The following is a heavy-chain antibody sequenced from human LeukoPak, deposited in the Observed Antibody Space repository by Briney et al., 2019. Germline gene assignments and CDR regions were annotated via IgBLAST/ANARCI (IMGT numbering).Heavy chain of an antibody. CDR3: ARVRRYCSSTSCYNFRWFDP. V-gene: IGHV4-30-4*01. CDR1: GGSISSGDYY. Sequence: SQTLSLTCTVSGGSISSGDYYWSWIRQPPGKGLEWIGYIYYSGSTYYNPSLKSRVTISVDTPKNQFSLKLSSVTAADTAVYYCARVRRYCSSTSCYNFRWFDPWGQGTLVTVSS. D-gene: IGHD2-2*02. J-gene: IGHJ5*02. CDR2: IYYSGST.